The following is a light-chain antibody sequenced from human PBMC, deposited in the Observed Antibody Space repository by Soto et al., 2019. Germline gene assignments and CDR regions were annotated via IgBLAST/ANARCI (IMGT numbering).Light chain of an antibody. Sequence: EIVMTQSPATLSVCRGERATLSCRASQSVSGNLAWYQQKPGQAPRLLIYGASTRATGLPARFSGSGSGTEFTLTISSLQSEDFALYYCQQYDHWPFTFGPGTKVDIK. J-gene: IGKJ3*01. V-gene: IGKV3-15*01. CDR3: QQYDHWPFT. CDR1: QSVSGN. CDR2: GAS.